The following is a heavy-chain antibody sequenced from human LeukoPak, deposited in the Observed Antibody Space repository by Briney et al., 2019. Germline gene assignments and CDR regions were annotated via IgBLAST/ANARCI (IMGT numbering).Heavy chain of an antibody. V-gene: IGHV4-59*01. CDR1: GGSISSYY. D-gene: IGHD3-22*01. Sequence: SETLSLTCTVSGGSISSYYWSWIRQPPGKGLEWIGYIYYSGSTNYNPSLKSRVTVSVDTSKNQFSLKLSSVTAADTAVYYCARARTYYYDMGAFDIWGQGTMVTVSS. CDR3: ARARTYYYDMGAFDI. J-gene: IGHJ3*02. CDR2: IYYSGST.